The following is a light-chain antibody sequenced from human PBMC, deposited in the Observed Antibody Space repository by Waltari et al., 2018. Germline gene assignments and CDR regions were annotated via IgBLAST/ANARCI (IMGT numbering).Light chain of an antibody. V-gene: IGKV1-9*01. CDR3: QQLKT. CDR2: AAS. Sequence: RVTITCRASQCISSYLAWYQQKPGKAPNLLIYAASTLQSGVPSRFSGSGSGTDFTLTISSLQPEDFATYYCQQLKTFGPGTKVDIK. J-gene: IGKJ3*01. CDR1: QCISSY.